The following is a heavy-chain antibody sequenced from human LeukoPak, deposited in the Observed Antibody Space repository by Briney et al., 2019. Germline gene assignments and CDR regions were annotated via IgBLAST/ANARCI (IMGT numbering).Heavy chain of an antibody. V-gene: IGHV5-51*01. J-gene: IGHJ4*02. CDR3: ASPGVLGIAGYFDY. D-gene: IGHD6-13*01. CDR1: GYTFAKYW. Sequence: GESLKISCQASGYTFAKYWIGWVRQMPGKGLEWMGIIYPGDSDTRYSPSFQGQVTISADKSISTAYLQWSSLKASDTAMYYCASPGVLGIAGYFDYWGQGTLVTVSS. CDR2: IYPGDSDT.